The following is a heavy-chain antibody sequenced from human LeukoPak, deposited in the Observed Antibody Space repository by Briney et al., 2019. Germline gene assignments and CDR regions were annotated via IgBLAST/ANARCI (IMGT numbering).Heavy chain of an antibody. V-gene: IGHV3-74*01. Sequence: PGGSLRLSCAASGFTFNRYWMDWVRRAPGKGLVWVSRITSDGSITRYADSVKGRFTISRDNAKNTLCLQMNSLRAEDTAVYYCARDVHYGMDVWGQGTTVTVSS. CDR3: ARDVHYGMDV. CDR1: GFTFNRYW. J-gene: IGHJ6*02. CDR2: ITSDGSIT.